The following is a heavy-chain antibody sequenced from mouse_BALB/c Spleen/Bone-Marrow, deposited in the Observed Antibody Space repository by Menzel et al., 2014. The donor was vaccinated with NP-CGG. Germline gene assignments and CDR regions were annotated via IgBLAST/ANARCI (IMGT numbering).Heavy chain of an antibody. Sequence: EVQLQQSGAELVKPGASVKLSRTASGFNIKDTYIHWVKQRPEQGLEWIGRIDPANEHTKYDPNFQGKATITADTSSNTAYLQLSSLTSEDTAVYYCASLTGTCGYWGQGSTRTVSS. D-gene: IGHD4-1*01. V-gene: IGHV14-3*02. CDR1: GFNIKDTY. J-gene: IGHJ2*01. CDR2: IDPANEHT. CDR3: ASLTGTCGY.